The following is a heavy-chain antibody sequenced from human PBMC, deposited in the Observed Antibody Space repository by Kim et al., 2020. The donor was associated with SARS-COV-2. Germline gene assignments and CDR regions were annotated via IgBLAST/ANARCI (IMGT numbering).Heavy chain of an antibody. Sequence: ASVKVSCKASGYTFTSHKIHWVRQAPGQGLEWMGIITPIDGFTNYAQKFQGRVTMTRDMSTSTVDMELSSLRSEDTAVYYCARDNIDWSFDYWGQGALVTVS. CDR3: ARDNIDWSFDY. J-gene: IGHJ4*02. CDR1: GYTFTSHK. V-gene: IGHV1-46*01. CDR2: ITPIDGFT. D-gene: IGHD3-9*01.